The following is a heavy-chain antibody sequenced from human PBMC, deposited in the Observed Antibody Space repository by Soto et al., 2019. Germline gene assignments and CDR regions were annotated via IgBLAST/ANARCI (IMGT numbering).Heavy chain of an antibody. CDR1: WKALTSFL. D-gene: IGHD3-22*01. V-gene: IGHV5-51*01. J-gene: IGHJ3*02. Sequence: GGSPKTSCSISWKALTSFLVVRVPQMPGRGLEWMGNIYPRDSDTRYTPPFQGQVTISADKSTNTAYLQWHSLQASDTALYYCAKQDDRGALEIWGQGTKVTVSS. CDR3: AKQDDRGALEI. CDR2: IYPRDSDT.